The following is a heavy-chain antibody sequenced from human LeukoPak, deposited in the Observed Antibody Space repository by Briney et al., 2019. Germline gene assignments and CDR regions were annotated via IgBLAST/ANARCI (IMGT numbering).Heavy chain of an antibody. Sequence: PGGSLRLACEASGFTFSRFIMSWVRQAPGKGLEWVSSITSSSTYIYYADSVKGRFTISRDNAKNSLYLQMNSLRAEDTAVYYCTRDVFATVPAASYYYIDVLGKGTTVTVSS. CDR1: GFTFSRFI. CDR3: TRDVFATVPAASYYYIDV. D-gene: IGHD2-2*01. CDR2: ITSSSTYI. V-gene: IGHV3-21*01. J-gene: IGHJ6*03.